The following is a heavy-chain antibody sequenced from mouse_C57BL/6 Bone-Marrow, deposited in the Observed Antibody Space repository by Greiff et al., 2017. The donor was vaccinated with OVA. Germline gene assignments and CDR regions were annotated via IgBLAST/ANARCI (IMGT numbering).Heavy chain of an antibody. Sequence: EVKLMESGGGLVQPGGSLSLSCAASGFTFTDYYMSWVRQPPGKALEWLGFIRNKANGYTTEYSASVKGRFTISRDNSQSILYLQMNALRAEDSATYYCARYDALYDGYYCSPWFAYGGQGTLVTVSA. J-gene: IGHJ3*01. D-gene: IGHD2-3*01. V-gene: IGHV7-3*01. CDR2: IRNKANGYTT. CDR1: GFTFTDYY. CDR3: ARYDALYDGYYCSPWFAY.